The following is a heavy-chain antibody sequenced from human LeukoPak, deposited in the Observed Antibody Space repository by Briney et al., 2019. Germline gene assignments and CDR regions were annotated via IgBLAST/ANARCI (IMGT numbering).Heavy chain of an antibody. V-gene: IGHV1-46*01. D-gene: IGHD1-1*01. CDR3: ARAGITGTFDS. CDR1: GYTFTNYY. Sequence: GASVKVSCKASGYTFTNYYMHSVRQAPGQGLEWMGIINPSGGSTTYPQKFQGRVTMTRDTSTSTVYMDLSSLRSDDTAIYYCARAGITGTFDSWGQGTLVTVSS. CDR2: INPSGGST. J-gene: IGHJ4*02.